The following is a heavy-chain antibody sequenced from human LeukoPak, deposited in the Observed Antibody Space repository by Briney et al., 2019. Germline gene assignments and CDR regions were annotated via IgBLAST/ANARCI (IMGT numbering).Heavy chain of an antibody. D-gene: IGHD4-17*01. J-gene: IGHJ3*02. V-gene: IGHV1-18*01. CDR3: AGDETTVNFAFDI. CDR1: GYTFTSYG. CDR2: ISAYNGNT. Sequence: ASVKVSCKASGYTFTSYGISWVRQAPGQGLEWMGWISAYNGNTNYAQKLQGRVTMTRNTSISTAYMELSSLRSEDTAVYYCAGDETTVNFAFDIWGQGTMVTVSS.